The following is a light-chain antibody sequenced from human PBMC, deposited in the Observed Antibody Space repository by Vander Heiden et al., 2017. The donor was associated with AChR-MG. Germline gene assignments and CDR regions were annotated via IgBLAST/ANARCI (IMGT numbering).Light chain of an antibody. Sequence: DIQMTQSPSSLSASVGDRVTITCRASQSITTFLNWYQQKPGKAPKPLIFGASHLQSGVPSRFSGSGSGTYFTLTISRLQPEDSATYFCQQSDNTPITFGQGTRLEIK. J-gene: IGKJ5*01. CDR3: QQSDNTPIT. CDR2: GAS. CDR1: QSITTF. V-gene: IGKV1-39*01.